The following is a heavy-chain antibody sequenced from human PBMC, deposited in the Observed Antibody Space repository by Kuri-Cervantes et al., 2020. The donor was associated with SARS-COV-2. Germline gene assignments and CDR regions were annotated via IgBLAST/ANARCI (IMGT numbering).Heavy chain of an antibody. CDR1: GFTFGDHA. CDR3: ANLAVGATTGAFDI. CDR2: ISGPGGST. D-gene: IGHD1-26*01. Sequence: GESLKISCAASGFTFGDHAMVWVRQAPGKGLEWVSAISGPGGSTYYADSVKDRFTISRDNSKKTLSLQMNSLRAEDTAVYYCANLAVGATTGAFDIWGQGTMVTVSS. J-gene: IGHJ3*02. V-gene: IGHV3-23*01.